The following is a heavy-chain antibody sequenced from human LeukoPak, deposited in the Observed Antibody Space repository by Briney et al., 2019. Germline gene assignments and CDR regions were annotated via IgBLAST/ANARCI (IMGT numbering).Heavy chain of an antibody. CDR1: GGTFSSYA. V-gene: IGHV1-69*13. CDR3: NIGEFTHPLNFDY. J-gene: IGHJ4*02. D-gene: IGHD3-10*01. Sequence: SVKVSCKASGGTFSSYAISWVRQAPGQGLGWMGGIIPIFGTANYAQKFQGRVTITADESTSTAYMELSSLRSEDTAVYYCNIGEFTHPLNFDYWGQGTLVTVSS. CDR2: IIPIFGTA.